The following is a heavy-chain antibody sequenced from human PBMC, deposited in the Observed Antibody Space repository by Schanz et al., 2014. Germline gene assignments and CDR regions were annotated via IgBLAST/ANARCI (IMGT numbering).Heavy chain of an antibody. CDR3: VRDAGWAFGDYHGMDV. CDR1: GYTFNNHG. Sequence: QVQLVQSGAEVMKPGSSVKVSCKASGYTFNNHGISWVRQAPGQGLEWMGWISVYHGHTNYAEKVHGRVTMTTDTSTSTAYMELRSLISDDTAVYYCVRDAGWAFGDYHGMDVWGQGTSVNVSS. J-gene: IGHJ6*02. D-gene: IGHD3-10*01. V-gene: IGHV1-18*01. CDR2: ISVYHGHT.